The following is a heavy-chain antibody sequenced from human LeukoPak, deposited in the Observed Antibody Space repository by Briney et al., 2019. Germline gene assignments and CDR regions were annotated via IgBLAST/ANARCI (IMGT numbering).Heavy chain of an antibody. CDR2: IYYSGST. CDR3: ARKRGVAPAAIDY. CDR1: GGSISSGGYY. J-gene: IGHJ4*02. Sequence: SETLSLTCTVSGGSISSGGYYWSWIRQHPGKGLEWIGYIYYSGSTYYNPSLKCRVTISVDTSKNQFSLKLSSVTAADTAVYYCARKRGVAPAAIDYWGQGTLVTVSS. V-gene: IGHV4-31*03. D-gene: IGHD2-2*01.